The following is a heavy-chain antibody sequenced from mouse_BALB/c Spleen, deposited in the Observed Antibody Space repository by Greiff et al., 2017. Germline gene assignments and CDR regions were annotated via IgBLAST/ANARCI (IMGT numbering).Heavy chain of an antibody. CDR3: ARGGGLLPMVAMDY. CDR2: INPSTGYT. J-gene: IGHJ4*01. V-gene: IGHV1-7*01. CDR1: GYTFPSYW. D-gene: IGHD2-3*01. Sequence: QVQLQQSGAELAKPGASVKMSCKASGYTFPSYWMHWVRQRPGQGLEWIGYINPSTGYTQYNQKFKDKATLTADKSSSTAYMQLSSLTSEDSAVYFCARGGGLLPMVAMDYWGQGTSVTVSS.